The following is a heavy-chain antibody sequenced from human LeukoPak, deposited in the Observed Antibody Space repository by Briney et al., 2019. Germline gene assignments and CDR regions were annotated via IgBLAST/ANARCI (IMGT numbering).Heavy chain of an antibody. Sequence: SETLSLTCAVYGGSFSGYYWSWIHQPPGKGLEWIGEINHSGSTNYNPSLKSRVTISVDTSKNQFSLKLSSVTAADTAVYYCARGHRYYGMDVWGKGTTVTVSS. CDR1: GGSFSGYY. CDR2: INHSGST. V-gene: IGHV4-34*01. J-gene: IGHJ6*04. CDR3: ARGHRYYGMDV.